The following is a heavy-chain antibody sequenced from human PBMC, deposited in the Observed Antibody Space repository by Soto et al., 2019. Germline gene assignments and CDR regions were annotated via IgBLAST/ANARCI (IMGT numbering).Heavy chain of an antibody. J-gene: IGHJ6*02. CDR1: GGSISSAGYY. CDR2: IHYSGST. D-gene: IGHD5-18*01. CDR3: ARFTGMVNSYHYYGLDV. V-gene: IGHV4-31*11. Sequence: SETLSLTCGVSGGSISSAGYYWSWIRQHPGKGLEWIGYIHYSGSTYYNPSLESRVTISVDTSKNEFSLNLSSVTAADTAVYYCARFTGMVNSYHYYGLDVWGQGTTVTVSS.